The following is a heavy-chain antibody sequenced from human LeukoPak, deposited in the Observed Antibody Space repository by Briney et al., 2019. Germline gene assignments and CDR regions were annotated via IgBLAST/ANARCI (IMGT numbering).Heavy chain of an antibody. D-gene: IGHD2-15*01. Sequence: ASVKVSCKASGYTFTNYGITWVRQAPGQGLEWMGWISAYNGNTNYAQKFQGRVTMTTDTSTSTAYMEVRSLRSDDTAMYYCARVCHWDIDNTRGDPLDYWGQGTLVTVSS. CDR3: ARVCHWDIDNTRGDPLDY. CDR1: GYTFTNYG. CDR2: ISAYNGNT. J-gene: IGHJ4*02. V-gene: IGHV1-18*01.